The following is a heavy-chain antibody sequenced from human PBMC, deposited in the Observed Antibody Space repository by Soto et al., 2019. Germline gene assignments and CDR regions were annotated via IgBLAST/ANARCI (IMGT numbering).Heavy chain of an antibody. CDR1: GGSISSYY. J-gene: IGHJ4*02. D-gene: IGHD6-13*01. V-gene: IGHV4-59*01. CDR2: IYYSGST. CDR3: ARVTGTWDALDY. Sequence: QVQLQESGPGLVKPSETLSLTCTVSGGSISSYYWSWIRQPPGKGLEWIGYIYYSGSTNYNPSLQRRVTISVDTSKNQFSLKLSSVTAADTAVYYCARVTGTWDALDYWGQGTLVTVSS.